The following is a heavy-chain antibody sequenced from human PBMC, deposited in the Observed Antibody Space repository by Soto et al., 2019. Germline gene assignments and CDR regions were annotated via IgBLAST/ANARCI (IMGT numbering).Heavy chain of an antibody. V-gene: IGHV4-34*01. CDR1: GGSFSGYY. CDR3: ARAGYSSSWYLPGGYYYGMDV. J-gene: IGHJ6*02. D-gene: IGHD6-13*01. CDR2: INHSGST. Sequence: QVQLQQWGAGLLKPSETLSLTCAVYGGSFSGYYWSWIRQPPGKGLEWIGEINHSGSTNYNPSLTSRVNISVDTSKNQFSLKLSSVTAADTAVYYCARAGYSSSWYLPGGYYYGMDVWGQGTTVTVSS.